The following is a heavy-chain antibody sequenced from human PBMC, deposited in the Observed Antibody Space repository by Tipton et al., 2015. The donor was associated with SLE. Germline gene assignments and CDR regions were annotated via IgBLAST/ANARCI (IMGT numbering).Heavy chain of an antibody. D-gene: IGHD2-2*02. CDR2: IYYSGST. CDR1: GGSISSHY. V-gene: IGHV4-59*11. Sequence: TLSLTCTVSGGSISSHYWSWIRQPPGKGLEWIGYIYYSGSTNYNTSLKSLVTISVETSKNQFSLKLSSVTAADTAVYYCARGLGFCSSTSCYTGDYWGQGTLVAVSS. CDR3: ARGLGFCSSTSCYTGDY. J-gene: IGHJ4*02.